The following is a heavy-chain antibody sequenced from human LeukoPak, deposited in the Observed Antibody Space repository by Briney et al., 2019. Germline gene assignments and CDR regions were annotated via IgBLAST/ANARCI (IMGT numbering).Heavy chain of an antibody. CDR1: GFTFSSYG. CDR2: ISYDGSNK. D-gene: IGHD5-18*01. J-gene: IGHJ4*02. V-gene: IGHV3-30*03. CDR3: ARDYNYGLDY. Sequence: GGSLRLSCAASGFTFSSYGMHWVRQAPGKGLEWVAVISYDGSNKFYADSVKGRFTFSRDNSKNTVYLQMNSLRAEDTAVYYCARDYNYGLDYWGQGTLVTVSS.